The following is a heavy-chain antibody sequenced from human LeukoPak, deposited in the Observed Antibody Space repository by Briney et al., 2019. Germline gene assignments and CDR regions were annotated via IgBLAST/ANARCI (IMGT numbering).Heavy chain of an antibody. CDR2: ISYSGSG. CDR1: GGSISRSGYY. D-gene: IGHD3-22*01. Sequence: SETLSLTCTVSGGSISRSGYYWAWIRQPPGKGLEWIGYISYSGSGNYNPSPKSRVTILIDTSKNQFSLKLSSVTAADTAVYYCARSAYTSGYYHVGYWGQGTLVTVSS. J-gene: IGHJ4*02. V-gene: IGHV4-61*05. CDR3: ARSAYTSGYYHVGY.